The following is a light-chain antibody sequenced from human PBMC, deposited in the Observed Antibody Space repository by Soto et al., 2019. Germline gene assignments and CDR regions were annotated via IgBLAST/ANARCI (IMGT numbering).Light chain of an antibody. J-gene: IGKJ2*01. Sequence: DIQMTQSPSSLSASVGDRVTITCRASQSISSYLNWYQQKPGKAPKLLIYAASSLQSGVPSRFSGSGFGTDYTLTISSLQPADCAIYYCQQTFRTPHTVGQGTKVDIK. CDR2: AAS. CDR1: QSISSY. CDR3: QQTFRTPHT. V-gene: IGKV1-39*01.